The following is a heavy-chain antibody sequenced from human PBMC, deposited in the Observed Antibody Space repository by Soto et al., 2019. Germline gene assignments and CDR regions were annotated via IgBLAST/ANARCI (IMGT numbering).Heavy chain of an antibody. CDR2: IYYSGST. Sequence: QVQLQESGPGLVKPSQTLSLTCTVSGGSISSGGYYWSWIRQHPGKGLEWIGYIYYSGSTYYNPSLKSRITISVDTSKNQFSLKLSSVTAADTAVYYCATYDSSDYYSGSPIGWFDPWGQGTLVTVSS. D-gene: IGHD3-22*01. J-gene: IGHJ5*02. CDR3: ATYDSSDYYSGSPIGWFDP. V-gene: IGHV4-31*03. CDR1: GGSISSGGYY.